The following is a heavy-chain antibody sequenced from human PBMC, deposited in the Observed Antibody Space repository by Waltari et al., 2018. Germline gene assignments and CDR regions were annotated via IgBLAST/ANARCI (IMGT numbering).Heavy chain of an antibody. Sequence: QVQLVQSGAEVKKPGASVKVSCKASGYTFTSYYMHWVRQAPGQGLDGMGIINPSGGSTSYAQKFRGRVTMTRDTSTSTVYMELSSLRSEDTAVYYCARDLSGPRYFDYWGQGTLVTVSS. J-gene: IGHJ4*02. CDR1: GYTFTSYY. CDR2: INPSGGST. D-gene: IGHD1-26*01. CDR3: ARDLSGPRYFDY. V-gene: IGHV1-46*01.